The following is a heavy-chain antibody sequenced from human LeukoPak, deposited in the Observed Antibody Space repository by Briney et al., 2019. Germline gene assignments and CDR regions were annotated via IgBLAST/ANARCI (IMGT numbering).Heavy chain of an antibody. CDR3: ARDRRGTGNSFDY. CDR2: INPNSGGT. V-gene: IGHV1-2*02. J-gene: IGHJ4*02. D-gene: IGHD2-8*02. CDR1: GYTFTGYY. Sequence: ASVKVSCKASGYTFTGYYMHWVRQAPGQGLEWMGWINPNSGGTNYAQKFQGRVTMTRDTSISTAYMELSRLRSDDTAMYYCARDRRGTGNSFDYWGQGTLVTVSS.